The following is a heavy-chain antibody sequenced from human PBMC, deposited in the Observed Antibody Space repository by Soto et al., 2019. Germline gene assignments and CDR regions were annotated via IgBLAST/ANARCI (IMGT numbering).Heavy chain of an antibody. CDR3: AKNQERELPRVIDF. Sequence: GGSLRLSCATSGLTFSNYAMSWVRQAPGGGLEWVSSMSGSSSTTYYADSVRGRFTISRDRSKNTLYLQMSSLRAEDTALYYCAKNQERELPRVIDFWGQGTLVTVPS. CDR2: MSGSSSTT. D-gene: IGHD1-7*01. J-gene: IGHJ4*02. V-gene: IGHV3-23*01. CDR1: GLTFSNYA.